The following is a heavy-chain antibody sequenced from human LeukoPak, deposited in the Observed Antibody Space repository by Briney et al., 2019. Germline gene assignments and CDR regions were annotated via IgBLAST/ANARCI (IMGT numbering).Heavy chain of an antibody. CDR1: GYSFTGYY. Sequence: GASVKVSCKASGYSFTGYYMHWVRQAPGQGLEWMGWINPNSGGTNYAQKFQGRVTMTRDTSISTAYMELSRLRSDDTAVYYCARVRRSVGANIPGGAFDIWGQGTMVTVSS. CDR2: INPNSGGT. D-gene: IGHD1-26*01. J-gene: IGHJ3*02. V-gene: IGHV1-2*02. CDR3: ARVRRSVGANIPGGAFDI.